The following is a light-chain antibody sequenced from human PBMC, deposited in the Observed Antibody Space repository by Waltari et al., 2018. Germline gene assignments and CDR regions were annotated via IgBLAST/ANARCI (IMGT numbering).Light chain of an antibody. Sequence: NFVLTQSHSVSESPGKTITITCTRRGGSICSSYVQLYQQRPGTAPMTGIYGTNQRLPGVPARFSCSIDRPANSASLTISGLQTEDGADYYCQSYDDSNRAVFGGGTQLTVL. CDR2: GTN. CDR1: GGSICSSY. V-gene: IGLV6-57*04. CDR3: QSYDDSNRAV. J-gene: IGLJ7*01.